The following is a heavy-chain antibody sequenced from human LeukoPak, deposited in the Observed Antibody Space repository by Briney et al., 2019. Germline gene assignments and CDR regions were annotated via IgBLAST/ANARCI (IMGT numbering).Heavy chain of an antibody. D-gene: IGHD3-3*01. J-gene: IGHJ6*03. CDR1: GGSISSYY. CDR2: IYHSGST. V-gene: IGHV4-59*08. CDR3: ARHKRYYDFWSGDYMDV. Sequence: SSETLSLTCTVSGGSISSYYWSWIRQPPGKGLEWIGSIYHSGSTYYNPSLKSRVAISVDTSKNQFSLKLSSVTAADTAVYYCARHKRYYDFWSGDYMDVWGKGTTVTVSS.